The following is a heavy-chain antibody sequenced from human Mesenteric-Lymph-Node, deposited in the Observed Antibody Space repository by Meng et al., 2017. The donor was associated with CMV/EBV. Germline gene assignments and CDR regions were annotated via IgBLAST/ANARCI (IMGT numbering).Heavy chain of an antibody. D-gene: IGHD3-10*01. CDR3: AKSFPVRGVFIDY. Sequence: GESLKISCTSSGFIFSSYGMHWVRQAPGKGLEWVTYIRFDGGVKYYADSVKGRFTISRDNSKNTLYLQMNSLRPEDTALYYCAKSFPVRGVFIDYWGQGTLVTVSS. J-gene: IGHJ4*02. CDR1: GFIFSSYG. V-gene: IGHV3-30*02. CDR2: IRFDGGVK.